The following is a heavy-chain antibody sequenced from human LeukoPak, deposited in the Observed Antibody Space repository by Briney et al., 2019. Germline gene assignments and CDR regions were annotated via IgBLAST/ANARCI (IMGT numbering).Heavy chain of an antibody. J-gene: IGHJ4*02. CDR2: IKQDGSEK. CDR3: ARVGFGVAVITDY. D-gene: IGHD3-3*01. Sequence: GGSLRLSCAASGFTFSNYWMNWVRQAPGKGLEWVAYIKQDGSEKYYVDSVKGRFTISRDNTQNSLYLQMNSLRAEDTAVYYCARVGFGVAVITDYWGQGTLVTVSS. V-gene: IGHV3-7*01. CDR1: GFTFSNYW.